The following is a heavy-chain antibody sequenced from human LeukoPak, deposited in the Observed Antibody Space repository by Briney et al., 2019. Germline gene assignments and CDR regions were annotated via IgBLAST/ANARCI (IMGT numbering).Heavy chain of an antibody. CDR3: ASDLGTVDTK. Sequence: PWETLSLTCAVYGGSFSGYYWSWIRQPPGKGLEWIGEINHSGSTNYNPSLKSRVTISVDTSKNQFSLKLSSVTAADTAVYYCASDLGTVDTKWGQGTLVTVSS. CDR1: GGSFSGYY. D-gene: IGHD5-12*01. V-gene: IGHV4-34*01. J-gene: IGHJ4*02. CDR2: INHSGST.